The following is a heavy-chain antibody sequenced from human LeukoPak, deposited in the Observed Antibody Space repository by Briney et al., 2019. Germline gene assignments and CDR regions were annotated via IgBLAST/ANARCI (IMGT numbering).Heavy chain of an antibody. Sequence: SETLSLTCAVYGGSFSGYYWSWIRQPPGKGLEWIGEINHSGSTNYNPSLKSRVTISVDTSKNQFSLNLNSVTAADTAVYYCARHGLKLVGASTIYFDNWGQGILVTVSS. CDR2: INHSGST. CDR3: ARHGLKLVGASTIYFDN. D-gene: IGHD1-26*01. J-gene: IGHJ4*02. V-gene: IGHV4-34*01. CDR1: GGSFSGYY.